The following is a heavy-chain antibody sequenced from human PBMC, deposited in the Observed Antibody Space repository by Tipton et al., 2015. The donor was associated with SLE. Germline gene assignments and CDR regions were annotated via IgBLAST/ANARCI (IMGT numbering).Heavy chain of an antibody. CDR3: ARDLGSSSDAFDI. D-gene: IGHD6-6*01. Sequence: TLSLTCTVYGGSFSGYYWSWIRQPPGKGLEWIGEINHSGSTNYNPSLKSRVTISVDTSKNQLSLKLSSVTAADTAVYYCARDLGSSSDAFDIWGQGTMVTVSS. J-gene: IGHJ3*02. V-gene: IGHV4-34*01. CDR2: INHSGST. CDR1: GGSFSGYY.